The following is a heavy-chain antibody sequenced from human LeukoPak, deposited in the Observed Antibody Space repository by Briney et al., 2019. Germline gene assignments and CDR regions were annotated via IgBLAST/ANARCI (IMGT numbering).Heavy chain of an antibody. Sequence: PGGSLRLSCAASGFTFSSYAMHWVRQAPGKGLEWVAVISYDGSNKYYADSVKGRFTISRDNAKNSLYLQMNSLRAEDTAVYYCAREGGSGSYYNSYYFDYWGQGTLVTVSS. CDR2: ISYDGSNK. D-gene: IGHD3-10*01. V-gene: IGHV3-30-3*01. CDR3: AREGGSGSYYNSYYFDY. J-gene: IGHJ4*02. CDR1: GFTFSSYA.